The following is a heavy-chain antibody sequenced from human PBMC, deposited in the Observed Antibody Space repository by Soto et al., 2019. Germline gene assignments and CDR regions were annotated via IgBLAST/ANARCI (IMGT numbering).Heavy chain of an antibody. J-gene: IGHJ4*02. V-gene: IGHV1-18*01. D-gene: IGHD6-13*01. CDR2: ISAYTGNT. Sequence: ASVKVSCKASGYTFTSYGISWVRQASVQGLEWMGWISAYTGNTNSAHNLQGRVTMTTDTPTSTAYMELRSLRSDDTAVYYCARDPSQPYSSPLSFEYWGQGTLVTVSS. CDR3: ARDPSQPYSSPLSFEY. CDR1: GYTFTSYG.